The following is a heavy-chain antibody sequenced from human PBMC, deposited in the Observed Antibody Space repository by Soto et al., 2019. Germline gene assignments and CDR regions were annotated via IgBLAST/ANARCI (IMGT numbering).Heavy chain of an antibody. CDR1: GFTFSSYG. CDR3: AKGAYSSSWEIDY. V-gene: IGHV3-30*18. D-gene: IGHD6-13*01. Sequence: QVQLVESGGGVVQPGRSLRLSCAASGFTFSSYGMHWVRQAPGKGLEWVAVISYDGSNKYYADSVKGRFTISRDNSKNTLYLKMNSLRAEDTAVYYCAKGAYSSSWEIDYWGQGTLVTVSS. J-gene: IGHJ4*02. CDR2: ISYDGSNK.